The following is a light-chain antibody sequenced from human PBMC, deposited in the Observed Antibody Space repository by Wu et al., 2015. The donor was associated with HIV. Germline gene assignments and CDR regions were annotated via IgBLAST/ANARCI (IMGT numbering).Light chain of an antibody. J-gene: IGKJ2*04. V-gene: IGKV1-5*03. Sequence: DIQMTQSPSTLSASVGDRVTITCRASQSISRLLAWYQQKPGKAPKLLIYKGSSLESGVPSRFSGSGSGTEFTLTISSLQPDDFATYYCQQYNSDSPCSFGQGTKLEI. CDR3: QQYNSDSPCS. CDR2: KGS. CDR1: QSISRL.